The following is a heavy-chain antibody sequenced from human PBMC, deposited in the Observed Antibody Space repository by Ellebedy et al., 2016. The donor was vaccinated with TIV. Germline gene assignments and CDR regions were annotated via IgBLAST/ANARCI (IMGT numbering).Heavy chain of an antibody. Sequence: SGPTLVKPTQTLTLTCSFSGFSLTTTGVGVAWIRQPPGKALEWLALIYWDGDQHSSPSLKNRLTITKDTSRNQVVLTMTNMEAVDTATYYCARSAALGAVTPPPFDYWGQGTLVTVSS. V-gene: IGHV2-5*02. CDR3: ARSAALGAVTPPPFDY. CDR2: IYWDGDQ. J-gene: IGHJ4*02. D-gene: IGHD4-23*01. CDR1: GFSLTTTGVG.